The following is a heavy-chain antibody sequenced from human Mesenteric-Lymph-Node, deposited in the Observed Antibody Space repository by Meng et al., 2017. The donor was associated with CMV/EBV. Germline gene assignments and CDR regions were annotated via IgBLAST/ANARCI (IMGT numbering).Heavy chain of an antibody. CDR3: ARDVKVVPAAIGPWFDP. CDR1: GGSISSGGYY. Sequence: LRLSCTVSGGSISSGGYYWSWIRQHPGKGLEWIGYIYYSGSTYYNPSLKSRVTISVDTSKNQFSLKLSSVTAADTAVYYCARDVKVVPAAIGPWFDPWGQGTLVTVSS. D-gene: IGHD2-2*02. J-gene: IGHJ5*02. CDR2: IYYSGST. V-gene: IGHV4-31*03.